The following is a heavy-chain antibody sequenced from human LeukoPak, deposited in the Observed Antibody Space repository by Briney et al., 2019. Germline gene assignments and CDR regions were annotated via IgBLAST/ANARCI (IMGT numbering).Heavy chain of an antibody. CDR1: GYSFTVHY. Sequence: WASVKVSCKTSGYSFTVHYLHWLRQAPGQGLEWMGWIKPDSGATTFAQNFQGRVTMTSDTSIDTAYMELSSLTSDDTAMYYCARDHDYGPDYWGQGTLVTVSA. CDR3: ARDHDYGPDY. V-gene: IGHV1-2*02. J-gene: IGHJ4*02. D-gene: IGHD4/OR15-4a*01. CDR2: IKPDSGAT.